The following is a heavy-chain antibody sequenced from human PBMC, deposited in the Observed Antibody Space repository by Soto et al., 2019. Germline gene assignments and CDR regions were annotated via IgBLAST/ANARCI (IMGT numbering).Heavy chain of an antibody. CDR1: GVSVTNAW. D-gene: IGHD4-17*01. Sequence: EVQLVQSTGGLVKPGESLRLSCAASGVSVTNAWMNWVRQAPGKGREWVGLIKSKTAGGTTHSAATVKGRFTISRDDSKTMLYLQMNSLKIEYTAVYYCATGLNTGFWGQGSLVTVSS. CDR3: ATGLNTGF. CDR2: IKSKTAGGTT. V-gene: IGHV3-15*01. J-gene: IGHJ4*02.